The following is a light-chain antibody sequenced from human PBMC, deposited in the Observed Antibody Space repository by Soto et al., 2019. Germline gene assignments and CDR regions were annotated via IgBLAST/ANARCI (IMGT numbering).Light chain of an antibody. CDR3: QQYANSPIT. CDR1: QSVYSS. CDR2: GAS. V-gene: IGKV3D-15*01. Sequence: ETVMTQSPATLSVSPGERATLSCRASQSVYSSLAWYQQKPGQAPRLLIYGASTRATGIPGRFSASGSGTDFTLTITPLEPEDFAVYFCQQYANSPITFGQGTRLEIK. J-gene: IGKJ5*01.